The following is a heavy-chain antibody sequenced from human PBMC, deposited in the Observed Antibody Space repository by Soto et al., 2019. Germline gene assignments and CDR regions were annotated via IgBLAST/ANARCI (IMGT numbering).Heavy chain of an antibody. J-gene: IGHJ6*02. CDR2: IIPIFGTA. D-gene: IGHD2-2*03. CDR1: GGTFSSYA. Sequence: SVEVSCKASGGTFSSYAISWVRQAPGQGLEWMGGIIPIFGTANYAQKFQGRVTITADESTSTAYMELSSLRSEDTAVYYCARVLDIVVVPAAISYYFGMDVWGQGTTVTVSS. V-gene: IGHV1-69*13. CDR3: ARVLDIVVVPAAISYYFGMDV.